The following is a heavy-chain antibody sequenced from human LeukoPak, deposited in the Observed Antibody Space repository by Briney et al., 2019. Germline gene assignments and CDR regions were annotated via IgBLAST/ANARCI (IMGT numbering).Heavy chain of an antibody. CDR1: GFTFSDYA. D-gene: IGHD1-14*01. CDR2: IRSKAYGGTT. Sequence: GRSLRLSCTTSGFTFSDYAMSWVRQTPGKGLEWVGFIRSKAYGGTTEYAASVKGRFTISRDDSQSIAYLQMNSLKTEDTAFYYCTNGLKMNPFDYWGPGTLVTVSS. J-gene: IGHJ4*02. V-gene: IGHV3-49*04. CDR3: TNGLKMNPFDY.